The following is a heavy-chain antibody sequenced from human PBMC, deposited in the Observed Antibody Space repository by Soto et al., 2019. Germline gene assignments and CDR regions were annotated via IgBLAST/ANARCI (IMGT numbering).Heavy chain of an antibody. J-gene: IGHJ3*01. CDR2: IYHSGSS. CDR3: ARGPRSGSYSVDGFDV. V-gene: IGHV4-4*02. D-gene: IGHD1-26*01. CDR1: GASISTSNW. Sequence: QVQLQQSGPGLVNPSGTLSLTCVVSGASISTSNWWSWVRQPPGKGLEWIGEIYHSGSSTYSPSLKSRVSISVDKSRNQFSLRLTTVTAADTATYYCARGPRSGSYSVDGFDVWGQGTVVTVSS.